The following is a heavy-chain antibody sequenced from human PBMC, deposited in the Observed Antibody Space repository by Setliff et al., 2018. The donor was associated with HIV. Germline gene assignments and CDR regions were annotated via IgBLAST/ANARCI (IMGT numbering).Heavy chain of an antibody. CDR2: ISTTGST. D-gene: IGHD3-16*01. CDR3: ARHVIGVVMLYSWDALDY. J-gene: IGHJ4*02. V-gene: IGHV4-4*09. CDR1: GGSISSDY. Sequence: SETLSLTCTVSGGSISSDYWSWIRQPPGKGLEWIGYISTTGSTSYSPSLKSRVSISVDTAKNQCSLRLNSVTAADTAVYYCARHVIGVVMLYSWDALDYWGRGTLVTVSS.